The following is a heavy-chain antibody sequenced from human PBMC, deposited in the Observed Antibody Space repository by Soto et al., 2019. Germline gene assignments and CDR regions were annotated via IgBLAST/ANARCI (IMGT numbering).Heavy chain of an antibody. V-gene: IGHV3-23*01. CDR3: AKEIPDVAGNWFDP. Sequence: GASLRLSCAASGFTFSSYAMSWVRQAPGKGPELVSTISGSGGSTYYAYSVKGRFTISRDNSNNTLYLQMNSLRAEDTAVYYCAKEIPDVAGNWFDPWGQGTLVNDSS. CDR2: ISGSGGST. J-gene: IGHJ5*02. D-gene: IGHD6-19*01. CDR1: GFTFSSYA.